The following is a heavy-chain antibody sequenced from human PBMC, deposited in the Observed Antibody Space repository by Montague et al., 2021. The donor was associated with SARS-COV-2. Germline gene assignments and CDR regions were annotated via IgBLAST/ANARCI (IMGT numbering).Heavy chain of an antibody. J-gene: IGHJ4*02. D-gene: IGHD3-9*01. Sequence: SETLSLTCTVSGGSVISDTHFWSWIRQPPGKGLEWIAYIYDSDTTNNNPSFWGRVSMSSDRSKNQFSLKLTSVTPADTAVYYCARAANILSGFYNHPFEYWGQGILVAVSS. CDR1: GGSVISDTHF. V-gene: IGHV4-61*01. CDR3: ARAANILSGFYNHPFEY. CDR2: IYDSDTT.